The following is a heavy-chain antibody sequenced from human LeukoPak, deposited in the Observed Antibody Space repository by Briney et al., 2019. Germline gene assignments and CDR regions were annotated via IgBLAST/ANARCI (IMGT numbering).Heavy chain of an antibody. CDR2: ISSSSSYI. J-gene: IGHJ3*02. CDR1: GFTFSSYS. V-gene: IGHV3-21*01. D-gene: IGHD1-1*01. CDR3: ASAVQLERHYAFDI. Sequence: GGSLRLSCAASGFTFSSYSMNWVPQAPGKGLEWVSSISSSSSYIYYADSVKGRFTISRDNAKNSLYLQMNSLRAEDTAVYYCASAVQLERHYAFDIWGQGTMVTVSS.